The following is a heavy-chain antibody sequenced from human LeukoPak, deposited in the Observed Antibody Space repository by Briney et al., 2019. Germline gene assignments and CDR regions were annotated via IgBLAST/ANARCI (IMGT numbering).Heavy chain of an antibody. CDR2: IHYSESA. CDR3: ARQWYSSSWYSFDY. D-gene: IGHD6-13*01. Sequence: SETLSLTCSVSGASISSYFWSWIRQPPGKGLEWIAYIHYSESANYNSSLKSRVAMSVDTSKNQFSLKLTSVTAADTAVYYCARQWYSSSWYSFDYWGQGTLVTVSS. J-gene: IGHJ4*02. V-gene: IGHV4-59*08. CDR1: GASISSYF.